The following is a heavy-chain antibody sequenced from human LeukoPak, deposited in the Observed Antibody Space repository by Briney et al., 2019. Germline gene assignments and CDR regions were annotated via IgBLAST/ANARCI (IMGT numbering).Heavy chain of an antibody. CDR2: IYYSGST. CDR1: GGSISSGDYY. Sequence: SETLSLTCTVSGGSISSGDYYWSWIRQPPGKGLEWIGYIYYSGSTYYNPSLKSRVTISVDTSKNQFSLKLSSVTAADTAVYYCAREGRDSSWYLDDAFDIWGQGTMVTVSS. V-gene: IGHV4-30-4*01. D-gene: IGHD6-13*01. CDR3: AREGRDSSWYLDDAFDI. J-gene: IGHJ3*02.